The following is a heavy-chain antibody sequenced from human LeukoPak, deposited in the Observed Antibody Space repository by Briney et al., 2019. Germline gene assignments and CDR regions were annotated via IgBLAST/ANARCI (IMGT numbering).Heavy chain of an antibody. Sequence: ASGPTLVKPTQTLTLTCTFSGFSLSTSGVGVGWIRQPPGKALEWLSLNYWDDDKRYSPSLKSRLPITYDTSKNQVVLPMTNMDPVDTSIYYCAQSTWSSGWYGDPFYIWGRGTMVTVSS. CDR3: AQSTWSSGWYGDPFYI. V-gene: IGHV2-5*02. D-gene: IGHD6-19*01. CDR2: NYWDDDK. CDR1: GFSLSTSGVG. J-gene: IGHJ3*02.